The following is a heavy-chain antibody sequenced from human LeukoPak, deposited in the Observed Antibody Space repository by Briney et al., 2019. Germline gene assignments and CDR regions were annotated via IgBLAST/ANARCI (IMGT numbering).Heavy chain of an antibody. CDR2: IYYGGST. CDR1: GGSISSYY. V-gene: IGHV4-59*08. Sequence: PSETLSLTCTVSGGSISSYYWSWIRQPPGKGLEWIGYIYYGGSTNYNPSLKSRVTMSVDTSKNQFSLKLSSVTAADTAVYYCARQSSSNWYLDFWGQGTLVTVSS. J-gene: IGHJ4*02. D-gene: IGHD6-13*01. CDR3: ARQSSSNWYLDF.